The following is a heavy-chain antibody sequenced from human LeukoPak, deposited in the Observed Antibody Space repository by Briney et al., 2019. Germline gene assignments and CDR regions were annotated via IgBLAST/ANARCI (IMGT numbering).Heavy chain of an antibody. CDR2: FDPEDGET. D-gene: IGHD2-2*01. Sequence: GASVKVSCKVSGYTLTELSMHWVRQAPGKGLEWMGGFDPEDGETIYAQKFQGRVTMTEDTSTDTAYMELSSLRSEDTAVYYCEITSCYTEGYCYYYMDVWGKGTTVTVSS. V-gene: IGHV1-24*01. J-gene: IGHJ6*03. CDR3: EITSCYTEGYCYYYMDV. CDR1: GYTLTELS.